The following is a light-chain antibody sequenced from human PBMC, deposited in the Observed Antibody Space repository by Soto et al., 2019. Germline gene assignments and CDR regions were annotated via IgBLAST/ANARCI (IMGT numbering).Light chain of an antibody. CDR1: SGHSSYA. CDR2: LNSDGSH. V-gene: IGLV4-69*01. Sequence: QLVLTQSPSASASLGASVKLTCTLSSGHSSYAIAWHQQQPEKGPRYLMKLNSDGSHRKGDGIPDRFSGSSSGAEHYLTISGLQSEDEADYSCQTWGTGIGVFGGGTKVTVL. CDR3: QTWGTGIGV. J-gene: IGLJ2*01.